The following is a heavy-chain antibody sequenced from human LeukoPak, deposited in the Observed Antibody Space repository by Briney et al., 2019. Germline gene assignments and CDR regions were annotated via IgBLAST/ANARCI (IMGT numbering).Heavy chain of an antibody. J-gene: IGHJ3*02. D-gene: IGHD3-10*01. CDR1: GFSFSSHG. V-gene: IGHV3-33*01. CDR2: IWEDETDK. Sequence: GGSLRLSCAASGFSFSSHGMHWVRQAPGKGLEWVAVIWEDETDKNYTDSVKGRFTISRDNSKNTLYLQMNSLRAEDTAVYYCARDGSGTVDAFDIWGQGTMVTVSS. CDR3: ARDGSGTVDAFDI.